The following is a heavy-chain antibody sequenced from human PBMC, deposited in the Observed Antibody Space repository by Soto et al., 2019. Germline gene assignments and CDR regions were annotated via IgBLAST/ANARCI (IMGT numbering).Heavy chain of an antibody. J-gene: IGHJ4*02. CDR1: GFTFSSYA. Sequence: PGGSLRLSCAASGFTFSSYAMSCVRQAPGKGLEWVAVISDDGVSKYYADSVQGRFTISRDNSESVVLLQMNSLRPDDTALYFCARAYYFGSGTSYTLYYWGQGTQVTVSS. V-gene: IGHV3-30*03. D-gene: IGHD3-10*01. CDR2: ISDDGVSK. CDR3: ARAYYFGSGTSYTLYY.